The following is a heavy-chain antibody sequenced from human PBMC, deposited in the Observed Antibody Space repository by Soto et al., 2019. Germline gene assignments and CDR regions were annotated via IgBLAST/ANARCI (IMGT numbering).Heavy chain of an antibody. J-gene: IGHJ3*02. CDR2: IGTSGHA. CDR3: ERGGGFGEQYSDAFDI. D-gene: IGHD3-10*01. V-gene: IGHV3-13*01. CDR1: GFTFSGHG. Sequence: EVQLVETGGGLVQAGGSLRLSCAASGFTFSGHGMHWVRQAAGESLEWVSVIGTSGHAFYADSVKGRFTITREDAKNSVYLQMNSLRGGDTAVYYCERGGGFGEQYSDAFDIWGQGTMVTVSS.